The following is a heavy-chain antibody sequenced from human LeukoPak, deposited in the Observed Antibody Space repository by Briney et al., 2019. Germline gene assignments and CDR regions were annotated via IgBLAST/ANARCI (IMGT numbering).Heavy chain of an antibody. V-gene: IGHV3-15*01. J-gene: IGHJ5*02. Sequence: PGGSLRLSCAASGFTFSNAWMSWVRQAPGKGLEWVGRIKSKTVGGTTDYAAPVKGRFTISRDDSKNTLYLQMNSLKTEDTAVYYCTTALVVVLMDNWFDPWGQGTLVTVSS. D-gene: IGHD3-22*01. CDR1: GFTFSNAW. CDR2: IKSKTVGGTT. CDR3: TTALVVVLMDNWFDP.